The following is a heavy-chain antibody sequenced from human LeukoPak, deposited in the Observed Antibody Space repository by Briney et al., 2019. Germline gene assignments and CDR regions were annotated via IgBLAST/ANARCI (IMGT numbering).Heavy chain of an antibody. V-gene: IGHV3-21*01. D-gene: IGHD3-22*01. CDR3: LAKIYDSSGYLNRNDY. CDR2: ISSSSSYI. Sequence: PGGSLRLSCAASGFNFKDAWMSWVRQVPGKGLEWVSSISSSSSYIYYADSVKGRFTISRDNAKNSLYLQMNSLRAEDTAVYYCLAKIYDSSGYLNRNDYWGQGTLVTVSS. J-gene: IGHJ4*02. CDR1: GFNFKDAW.